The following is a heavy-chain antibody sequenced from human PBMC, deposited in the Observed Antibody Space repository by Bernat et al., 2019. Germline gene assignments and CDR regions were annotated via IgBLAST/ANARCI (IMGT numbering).Heavy chain of an antibody. CDR1: GYSISSYY. J-gene: IGHJ6*02. D-gene: IGHD2-8*01. CDR3: ARNVRHRYYYYGMDV. Sequence: QVQLQESGPGLVKPSETLSLTCAVSGYSISSYYWSWIRQPPGKGLEWIGYIYYSGSTNYNPSLKSRVTISVDTSKNQFSLKLSSVTAADTAVYYCARNVRHRYYYYGMDVWGQGTTVTVSS. CDR2: IYYSGST. V-gene: IGHV4-59*08.